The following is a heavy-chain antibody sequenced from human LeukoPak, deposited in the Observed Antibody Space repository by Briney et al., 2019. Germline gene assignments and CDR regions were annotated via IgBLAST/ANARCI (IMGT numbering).Heavy chain of an antibody. Sequence: PGGSLRLSCAASGFTFSSYSMNWVRQAPGKGLEWVSSISSSSSYIYYADSVKGRFTISRDNAKNSLYLQMNSLRAEDTAVYYCARKVVPAAIHAYYYYGMDVWGQGTTVTVSS. CDR3: ARKVVPAAIHAYYYYGMDV. J-gene: IGHJ6*02. CDR2: ISSSSSYI. CDR1: GFTFSSYS. V-gene: IGHV3-21*01. D-gene: IGHD2-2*01.